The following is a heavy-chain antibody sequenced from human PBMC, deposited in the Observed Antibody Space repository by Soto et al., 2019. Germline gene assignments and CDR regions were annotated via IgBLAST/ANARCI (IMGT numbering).Heavy chain of an antibody. CDR1: GYSSADFG. J-gene: IGHJ5*01. CDR2: VSGNNGAS. Sequence: QVQLMQSGTEVKKPGASVTVSCKASGYSSADFGISWVRQAPGQGLEWMGWVSGNNGASNPAPKVQGRITMTLDTSTGVSYMALRSLRSDDTAIYYCVRDQKYFRENGNWFDSWGQGTLVSVSS. D-gene: IGHD2-2*01. V-gene: IGHV1-18*04. CDR3: VRDQKYFRENGNWFDS.